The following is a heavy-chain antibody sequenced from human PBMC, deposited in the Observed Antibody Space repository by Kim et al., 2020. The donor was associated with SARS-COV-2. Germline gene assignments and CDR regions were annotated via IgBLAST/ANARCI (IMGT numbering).Heavy chain of an antibody. V-gene: IGHV4-39*01. J-gene: IGHJ6*01. Sequence: SETLSLICTVSGGSISSSSYYWGWIRQPPGKGLEWIGSIYYSGSTYYNPSLKSRVTISVDTSKNQFSLKLRSVTAADTAVSYCASHAGRGHSYGTPDYY. D-gene: IGHD5-18*01. CDR3: ASHAGRGHSYGTPDYY. CDR2: IYYSGST. CDR1: GGSISSSSYY.